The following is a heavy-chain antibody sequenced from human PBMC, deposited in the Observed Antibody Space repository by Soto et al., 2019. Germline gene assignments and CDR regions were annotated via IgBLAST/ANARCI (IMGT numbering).Heavy chain of an antibody. CDR1: GGSISSSSYY. Sequence: SETLSLTCTVSGGSISSSSYYWGWIRQHPGKGLEWIGSIYYSGSTYYNPSLKSRVTISVDTSKNQFSLKLSSVTAADTAVYYCASEGCSGGSCYPDAFDIWGQGTMVTVSS. CDR2: IYYSGST. J-gene: IGHJ3*02. D-gene: IGHD2-15*01. V-gene: IGHV4-39*01. CDR3: ASEGCSGGSCYPDAFDI.